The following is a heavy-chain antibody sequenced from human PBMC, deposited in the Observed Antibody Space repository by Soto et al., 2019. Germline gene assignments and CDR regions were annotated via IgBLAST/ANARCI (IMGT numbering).Heavy chain of an antibody. D-gene: IGHD3-22*01. CDR1: GGSISSYY. V-gene: IGHV4-59*01. CDR2: IYYSGST. J-gene: IGHJ4*02. Sequence: PSETLSLTCTVSGGSISSYYWIWIRQPPGKGLEWIGYIYYSGSTNYNPSLKSRVTISVDTSKNQFSLKLSSVTAADTAVYYCARGVTRADSSGYYYELSYYFDYWGQGTLVTVSS. CDR3: ARGVTRADSSGYYYELSYYFDY.